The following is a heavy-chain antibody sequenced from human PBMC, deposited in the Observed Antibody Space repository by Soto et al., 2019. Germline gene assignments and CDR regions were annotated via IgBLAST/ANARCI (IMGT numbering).Heavy chain of an antibody. Sequence: SGPTLVNPTQTLTLTCNFSGFSLSEAGMRVSWIRQPPGKPLEWLARIDWADDKFYSTSLETRLTISKDTAKNQVVLSMTNMGPVDSATYFCARDHGDYHFDFWGLGTLVTVSS. V-gene: IGHV2-70*04. CDR2: IDWADDK. D-gene: IGHD4-17*01. CDR3: ARDHGDYHFDF. CDR1: GFSLSEAGMR. J-gene: IGHJ4*02.